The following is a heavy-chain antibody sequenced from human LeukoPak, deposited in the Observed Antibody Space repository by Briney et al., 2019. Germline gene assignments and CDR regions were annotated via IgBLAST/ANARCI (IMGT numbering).Heavy chain of an antibody. Sequence: PSETLSLTCTVSGGSISSYYWSWIRQPPGKGLEWIGEINHSGSTNYNPSLKSRVTISVDTSKNQFSLKLSSVTAADTAVYYCARAGYSSSWYGNWFDPWGQGTLVTVSS. CDR3: ARAGYSSSWYGNWFDP. CDR2: INHSGST. CDR1: GGSISSYY. J-gene: IGHJ5*02. D-gene: IGHD6-13*01. V-gene: IGHV4-34*01.